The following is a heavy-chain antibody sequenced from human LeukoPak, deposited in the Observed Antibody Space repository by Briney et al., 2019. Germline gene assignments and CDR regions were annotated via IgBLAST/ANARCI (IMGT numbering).Heavy chain of an antibody. CDR3: ARDGANGNFDL. CDR2: ISGSGSST. D-gene: IGHD1-26*01. Sequence: GGSLRLSCVASGLSCSSCAMNWVRQAPGKGLEWVSVISGSGSSTYYADSVKGRFTISRDNSKNTLYLQMNSLRAEDTALYYCARDGANGNFDLWGQGTLVTASS. J-gene: IGHJ4*02. CDR1: GLSCSSCA. V-gene: IGHV3-23*01.